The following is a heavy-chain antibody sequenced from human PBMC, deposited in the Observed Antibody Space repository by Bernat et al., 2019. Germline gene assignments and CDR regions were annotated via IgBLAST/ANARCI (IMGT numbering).Heavy chain of an antibody. CDR2: ISPNSGGT. D-gene: IGHD6-13*01. V-gene: IGHV1-2*02. CDR1: GYTFTGYY. J-gene: IGHJ1*01. CDR3: ARESIAAASYGEFFQH. Sequence: QVQLVQSGAEVKKPGASVKVSCKASGYTFTGYYMHWVRQAPGQGLEWMGWISPNSGGTNYAQKFQGRVTMTRDTSISTAYMELSRLRSDDTAVYYCARESIAAASYGEFFQHWGQGTLVIVSS.